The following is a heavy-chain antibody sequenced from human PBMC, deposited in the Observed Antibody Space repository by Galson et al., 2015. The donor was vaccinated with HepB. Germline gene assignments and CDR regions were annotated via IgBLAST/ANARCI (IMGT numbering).Heavy chain of an antibody. CDR1: GGTFRSYT. V-gene: IGHV1-69*02. Sequence: SVKVSCKASGGTFRSYTINWVRQAPGQGLEWMGRIIPVLDMAYYARTFQDRVTITADKSTSTAYMELNSLRSEDTAMYYCAAIAVAAISSAEYFQHWAKGTLVTVSS. CDR2: IIPVLDMA. CDR3: AAIAVAAISSAEYFQH. D-gene: IGHD6-19*01. J-gene: IGHJ1*01.